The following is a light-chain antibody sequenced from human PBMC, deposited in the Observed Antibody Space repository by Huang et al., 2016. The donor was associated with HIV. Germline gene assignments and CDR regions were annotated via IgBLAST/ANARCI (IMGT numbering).Light chain of an antibody. CDR2: GAS. CDR1: QNLSSTY. Sequence: EIVLTQSPSTLSLSPGERATFSCRASQNLSSTYLTWYQQKPGQAPRLLMYGASSRATGIPDRFSGGGSGPDFTLTISRLEPEDFAVYYCQQYGSSPPWTFGQGTKVEI. J-gene: IGKJ1*01. V-gene: IGKV3-20*01. CDR3: QQYGSSPPWT.